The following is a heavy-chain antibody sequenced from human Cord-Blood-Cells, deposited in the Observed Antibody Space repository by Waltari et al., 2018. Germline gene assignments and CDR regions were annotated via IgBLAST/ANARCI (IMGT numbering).Heavy chain of an antibody. CDR2: IKQDGSEK. Sequence: EVQLVESGGGLVQPGGSLRLSCAASGFPFSSYWMSWVRQAPGKGLEWVANIKQDGSEKYYVDSVKGRFTISRDNAKNSLYLQMNSLRAEDTAVYYCARDPLGKLGDYWGQGTLVTVSS. D-gene: IGHD7-27*01. CDR1: GFPFSSYW. V-gene: IGHV3-7*01. J-gene: IGHJ4*02. CDR3: ARDPLGKLGDY.